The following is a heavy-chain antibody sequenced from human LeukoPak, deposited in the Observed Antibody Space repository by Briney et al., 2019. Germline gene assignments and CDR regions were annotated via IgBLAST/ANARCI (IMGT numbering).Heavy chain of an antibody. CDR2: INHSGST. J-gene: IGHJ4*02. CDR1: GGSFSGYY. V-gene: IGHV4-34*01. Sequence: PSETLSLTCAVYGGSFSGYYWSWIRQPPGKGLEWIGEINHSGSTNYNPSLKSRVTISVDRSKNQFSLKLSSVTAADTAVYYCAGGRFGDLFDYWGQGTLVTVSS. CDR3: AGGRFGDLFDY. D-gene: IGHD3-10*01.